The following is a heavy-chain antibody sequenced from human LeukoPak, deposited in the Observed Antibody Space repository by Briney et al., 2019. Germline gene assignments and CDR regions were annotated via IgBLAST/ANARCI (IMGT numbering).Heavy chain of an antibody. CDR3: ATRTPDYYFAY. Sequence: PGGSLRLSCAASGFIFNSYDMSWVRQAPGKGLEWVADISDSGGTTYCADSVKGRFTISRDNSKNSLYLQMNSLRAEDTAIYYCATRTPDYYFAYWGEGTLVTVSS. CDR1: GFIFNSYD. CDR2: ISDSGGTT. D-gene: IGHD1-14*01. V-gene: IGHV3-23*01. J-gene: IGHJ4*02.